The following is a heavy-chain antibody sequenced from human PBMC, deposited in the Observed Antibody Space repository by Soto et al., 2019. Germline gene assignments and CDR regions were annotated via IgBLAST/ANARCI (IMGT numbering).Heavy chain of an antibody. J-gene: IGHJ4*02. V-gene: IGHV3-23*01. CDR3: AKDQGRFWSGYFDY. Sequence: GESLKISCAASGFTFSSYAMSWVRQAPGKGLEWVSAISGSGGSTYYADSVKGRFTISRDNSKNTLYLQMNSLRAEDTAVYYCAKDQGRFWSGYFDYWGQGTLVTVSS. D-gene: IGHD3-3*01. CDR2: ISGSGGST. CDR1: GFTFSSYA.